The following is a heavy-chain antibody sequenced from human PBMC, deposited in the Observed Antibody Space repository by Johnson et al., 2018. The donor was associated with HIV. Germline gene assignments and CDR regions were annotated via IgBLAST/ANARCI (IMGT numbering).Heavy chain of an antibody. CDR1: GFTFSSYG. Sequence: VQLVESGGGVVQPGRSLRLSCAASGFTFSSYGMHWVRQAPGKGLEWVAVIYSGGSTYYADSVKGRFTISRDNSKNTLYLQMNRLRAEDTAVYYCARACRDGYVYGAFDVWGPGTMVIVSS. CDR2: IYSGGST. D-gene: IGHD5-24*01. V-gene: IGHV3-NL1*01. CDR3: ARACRDGYVYGAFDV. J-gene: IGHJ3*01.